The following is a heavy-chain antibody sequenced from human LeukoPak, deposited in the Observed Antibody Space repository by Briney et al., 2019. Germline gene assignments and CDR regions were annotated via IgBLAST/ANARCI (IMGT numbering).Heavy chain of an antibody. CDR1: GYTFTSYY. D-gene: IGHD2-8*01. CDR2: INPSGGST. Sequence: ASVKVSCKESGYTFTSYYMHWVRQAPGQGLEWIGIINPSGGSTSYAQKFQGRVTITRDTSADTAYMELSSLRSEDTAVYYCARLKYCTNGVCYAGFDYWGQGTLVTVSS. J-gene: IGHJ4*02. CDR3: ARLKYCTNGVCYAGFDY. V-gene: IGHV1-46*01.